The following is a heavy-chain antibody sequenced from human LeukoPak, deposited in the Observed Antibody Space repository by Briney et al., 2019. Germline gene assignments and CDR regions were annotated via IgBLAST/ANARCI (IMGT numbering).Heavy chain of an antibody. V-gene: IGHV3-53*01. J-gene: IGHJ4*02. CDR2: IYSDGGT. D-gene: IGHD3/OR15-3a*01. CDR1: GFSVSSSY. CDR3: ARGTLDN. Sequence: GGSLRLSCAASGFSVSSSYINWVRQAPGKGLEWVSVIYSDGGTKCADSVKARFTISRDNSKNTVYLQMKSLRVEDTAVYYCARGTLDNWGQGTLVTVSS.